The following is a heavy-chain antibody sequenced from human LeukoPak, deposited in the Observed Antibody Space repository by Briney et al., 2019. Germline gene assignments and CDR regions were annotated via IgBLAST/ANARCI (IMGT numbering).Heavy chain of an antibody. Sequence: HSGGSLRLSCAASGFTFSSYSMNWVRQAPGKGLEWVSYISSSSRTIYYADSVKGRFTISRDNAKNSLYLQMNSLRAEDTAVYYCARASSRGVLGYYYYMDVWGKGTTVTVSS. J-gene: IGHJ6*03. CDR1: GFTFSSYS. CDR3: ARASSRGVLGYYYYMDV. D-gene: IGHD3-10*01. V-gene: IGHV3-48*01. CDR2: ISSSSRTI.